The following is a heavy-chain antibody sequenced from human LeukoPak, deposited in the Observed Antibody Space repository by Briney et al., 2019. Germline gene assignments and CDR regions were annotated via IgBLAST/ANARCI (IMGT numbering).Heavy chain of an antibody. V-gene: IGHV4-39*01. CDR1: GGSISSSSYY. J-gene: IGHJ4*02. Sequence: SETLSLTCTVSGGSISSSSYYWGWIRQPPGKGLEWIGSIYYSGSTYYNPSLKSRVTISVDTSKNQFSLKLSSVTAADTAVYYCARLNPRYYDSSGYCDYWGQGTLVTVSS. D-gene: IGHD3-22*01. CDR3: ARLNPRYYDSSGYCDY. CDR2: IYYSGST.